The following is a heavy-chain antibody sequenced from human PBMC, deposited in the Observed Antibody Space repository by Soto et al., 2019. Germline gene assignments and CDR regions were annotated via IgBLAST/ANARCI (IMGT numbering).Heavy chain of an antibody. D-gene: IGHD3-3*01. CDR3: ARTYYDFWSGYVWFDP. V-gene: IGHV4-28*01. Sequence: QVQLQESGPGLVKPSDTLSLTCAVSGYSISSSNWWGWIRQPPGKGLEWIGYIYYSGSTYYHPSLKSRVTMSVDTSKNQFSLKLSSVTAVDTAVYYCARTYYDFWSGYVWFDPWGQGTLVTVSS. CDR2: IYYSGST. J-gene: IGHJ5*02. CDR1: GYSISSSNW.